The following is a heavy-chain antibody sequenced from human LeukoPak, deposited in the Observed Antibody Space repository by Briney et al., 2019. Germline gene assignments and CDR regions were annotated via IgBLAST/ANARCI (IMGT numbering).Heavy chain of an antibody. J-gene: IGHJ3*02. CDR2: ISGSGGST. Sequence: GGSLRLSCAASGFAFSSYAMSWVRQAPGKGLEWVSAISGSGGSTYYADSVKGRFTISRDNSKNTLYLQMNSLRAEDTAVYYCAKDQDRTMITFGGVIVTDAFDIWGQGTMVTVSS. CDR1: GFAFSSYA. D-gene: IGHD3-16*02. CDR3: AKDQDRTMITFGGVIVTDAFDI. V-gene: IGHV3-23*01.